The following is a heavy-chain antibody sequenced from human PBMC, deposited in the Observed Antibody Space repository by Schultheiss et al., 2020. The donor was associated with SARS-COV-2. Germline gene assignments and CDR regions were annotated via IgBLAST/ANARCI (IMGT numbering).Heavy chain of an antibody. Sequence: GGSLRLSCAASGFTFSSYSMNWVRQAPGKGLEWVSYISSSSSTIYYADSVKGRFTISRDNAKNTLYLQMHSLRAEDTAVYYCAREDYYYYYNMDVWGKGTTVTVSS. V-gene: IGHV3-48*04. CDR2: ISSSSSTI. J-gene: IGHJ6*03. CDR1: GFTFSSYS. CDR3: AREDYYYYYNMDV.